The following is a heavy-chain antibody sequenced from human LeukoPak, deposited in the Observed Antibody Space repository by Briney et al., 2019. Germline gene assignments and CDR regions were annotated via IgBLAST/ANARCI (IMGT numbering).Heavy chain of an antibody. CDR3: ARRSIAAAGTGVRYFDY. J-gene: IGHJ4*02. Sequence: SETLSLTCTVSGGSISSSSYYWGWIRQPPGKGLEWIGSIYYSGSTYYSPSLKSRVTISVDTSKNQFSLKLSSVTAADTAVYYCARRSIAAAGTGVRYFDYWGQGTLVTVSS. CDR1: GGSISSSSYY. D-gene: IGHD6-13*01. V-gene: IGHV4-39*01. CDR2: IYYSGST.